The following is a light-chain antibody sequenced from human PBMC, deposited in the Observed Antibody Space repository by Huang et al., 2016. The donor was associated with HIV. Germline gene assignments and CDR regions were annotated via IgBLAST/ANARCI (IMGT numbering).Light chain of an antibody. CDR1: QSLLHSNGYNY. V-gene: IGKV2-28*01. CDR2: FSS. Sequence: DIVMTQSPLSLPVTPGEPAYISCRSSQSLLHSNGYNYLDWYLQKPGQSPPLLIYFSSNRTFGVRDRVSGSGSGTDFTLKISRVEAEDVGIYYCMQSVQTPPSFGPGTKVDIK. CDR3: MQSVQTPPS. J-gene: IGKJ3*01.